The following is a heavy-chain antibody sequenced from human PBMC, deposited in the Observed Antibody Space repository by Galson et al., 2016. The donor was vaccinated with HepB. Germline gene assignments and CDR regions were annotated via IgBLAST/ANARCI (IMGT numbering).Heavy chain of an antibody. CDR2: IYWNDDK. CDR1: GFSLSTSGVG. Sequence: PALVKPTQTLTLTCTFSGFSLSTSGVGVGWIRQPPGKALEWLALIYWNDDKRYSPSLKSRLTITKDTSKNQVVLTVTNMDPVDTATYYCAHSDILADPEGDWFDPWGQGTLVTVSS. J-gene: IGHJ5*02. V-gene: IGHV2-5*01. D-gene: IGHD3-9*01. CDR3: AHSDILADPEGDWFDP.